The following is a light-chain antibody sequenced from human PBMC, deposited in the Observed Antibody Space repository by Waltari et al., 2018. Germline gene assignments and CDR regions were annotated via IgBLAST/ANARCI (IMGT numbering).Light chain of an antibody. CDR1: SSNLGSNY. CDR2: RNN. Sequence: QSVLTQPPSASGTPGQGVTISCSGSSSNLGSNYVYWYQQLPGPAPKLLIYRNNQRPSGVPDRFSGSKSGTSASLAISGLRSEDEADYYCAAWDDSLSGPVFGGGTKLTVL. CDR3: AAWDDSLSGPV. V-gene: IGLV1-47*01. J-gene: IGLJ2*01.